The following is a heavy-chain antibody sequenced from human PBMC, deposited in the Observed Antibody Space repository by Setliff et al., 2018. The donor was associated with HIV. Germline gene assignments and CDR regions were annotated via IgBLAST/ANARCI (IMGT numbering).Heavy chain of an antibody. D-gene: IGHD1-20*01. V-gene: IGHV3-9*01. CDR1: GFTFHDYA. Sequence: PGGSLRLSCAASGFTFHDYAMHWVRQVPGKGLQWVSGISWNSDTIAYADSVKGRFSISRDNAKNSLFLQMNSLRPEDTAFYYCAKAGPRYNWNYAYFDPWGQGTLVTVSS. J-gene: IGHJ5*02. CDR2: ISWNSDTI. CDR3: AKAGPRYNWNYAYFDP.